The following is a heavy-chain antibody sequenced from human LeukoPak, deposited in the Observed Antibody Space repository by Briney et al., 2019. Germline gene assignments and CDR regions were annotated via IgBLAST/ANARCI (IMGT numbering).Heavy chain of an antibody. J-gene: IGHJ4*02. CDR2: INPNSGGT. V-gene: IGHV1-2*02. D-gene: IGHD2-21*02. CDR3: ARRVTRENYFDY. Sequence: GASVKVSCKASGYTFNGYYKHWVRQAPGQGLEWMGWINPNSGGTNYAQKFQGRVTMTRDTSISTAYMELSRLRSDDTAVYYCARRVTRENYFDYWGQGALVTVSS. CDR1: GYTFNGYY.